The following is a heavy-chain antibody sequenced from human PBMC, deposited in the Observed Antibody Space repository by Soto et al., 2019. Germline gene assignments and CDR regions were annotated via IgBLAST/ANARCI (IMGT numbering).Heavy chain of an antibody. V-gene: IGHV1-3*05. CDR2: INPGNANT. Sequence: QVQLVQSGAEEKKPGASVKVSCTASGYNFSSYAIHWVRQAPGQGLEWMGWINPGNANTKNSQKFQGRVTITSDTAASTAYMELSSLTSEDTAVYYCARVDGAYWGQGTLVTVSS. J-gene: IGHJ4*02. CDR1: GYNFSSYA. D-gene: IGHD2-2*03. CDR3: ARVDGAY.